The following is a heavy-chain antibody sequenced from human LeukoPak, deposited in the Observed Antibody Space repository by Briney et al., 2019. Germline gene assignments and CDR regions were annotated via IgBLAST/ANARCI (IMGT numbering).Heavy chain of an antibody. V-gene: IGHV3-33*01. J-gene: IGHJ4*02. D-gene: IGHD3-22*01. CDR2: IWYDGSNK. CDR1: GFTFSSYG. Sequence: PGGSLRLSCAASGFTFSSYGMHWVRQAPGKGLEWVAVIWYDGSNKYYADSVKGRFTISRDNSKNTLYLQMNSLRAEDTAVYYCARDGLYDSSGSDYWDQGTLVTVSS. CDR3: ARDGLYDSSGSDY.